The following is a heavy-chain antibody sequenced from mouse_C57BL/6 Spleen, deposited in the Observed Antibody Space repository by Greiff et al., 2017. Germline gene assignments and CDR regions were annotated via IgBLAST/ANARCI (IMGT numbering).Heavy chain of an antibody. D-gene: IGHD1-1*01. CDR3: AREWGYYYGSSYNAMDY. CDR2: IHPNSGST. V-gene: IGHV1-64*01. J-gene: IGHJ4*01. CDR1: GFTFTSYW. Sequence: QVQLQQPGAELVKPGASVKLSCTASGFTFTSYWMHWVKQRPGQGLEWIGMIHPNSGSTNYNEKFKSKATLTVDKSSSTAYMQLSSLTSEDSAVYDCAREWGYYYGSSYNAMDYWGQGTSVTVSS.